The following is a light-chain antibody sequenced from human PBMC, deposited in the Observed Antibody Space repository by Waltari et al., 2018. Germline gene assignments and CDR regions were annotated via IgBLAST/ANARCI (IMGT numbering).Light chain of an antibody. CDR3: QSYDTSLSVV. CDR1: GSKLGARYD. Sequence: QSVLPQPPSVSGAPGPRVTIPCTGSGSKLGARYDFHLYHQVPRTAPKLLIYGSTSRPLGVPDRFFGSTSGTSASLTITGLQVEDEGDYYCQSYDTSLSVVFGGGTKLTVL. CDR2: GST. V-gene: IGLV1-40*01. J-gene: IGLJ3*02.